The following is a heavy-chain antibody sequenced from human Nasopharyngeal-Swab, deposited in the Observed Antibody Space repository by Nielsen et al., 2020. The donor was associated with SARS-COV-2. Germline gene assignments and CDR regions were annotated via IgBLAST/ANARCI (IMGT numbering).Heavy chain of an antibody. CDR2: ISPTSDYI. CDR1: GFTFSSHW. CDR3: VRGSYGHYDS. Sequence: GESLKISCAASGFTFSSHWMNWVRQAPGKGLGWVSSISPTSDYIYYAESVKGRFTISRDHAKHSLFLQMNSLRAEETAIYYCVRGSYGHYDSWGQGALITVSS. J-gene: IGHJ5*01. V-gene: IGHV3-21*06. D-gene: IGHD4-17*01.